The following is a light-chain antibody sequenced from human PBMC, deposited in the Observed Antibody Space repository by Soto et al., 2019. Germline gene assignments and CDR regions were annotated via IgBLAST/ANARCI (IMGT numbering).Light chain of an antibody. V-gene: IGKV1-5*01. J-gene: IGKJ1*01. CDR2: DAS. CDR1: QSISSW. Sequence: DSQMTQSPSTLSASVGDRVTITCRASQSISSWLAWYQRKPGKAPKLLIYDASSLESGVPSRFSGSGSGTEFTLTISSLQPDDFATYYCQQYNSYPWTFGQGTKVDIK. CDR3: QQYNSYPWT.